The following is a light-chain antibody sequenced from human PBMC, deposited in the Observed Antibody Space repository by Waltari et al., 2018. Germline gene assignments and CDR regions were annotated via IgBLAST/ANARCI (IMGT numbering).Light chain of an antibody. CDR3: QQYNNWPRT. Sequence: IGMKQYPATLSVSPGEKATPSCRASQSVSSNLAWYQQKPGQAPRLLIYGASTRATGIPARFSGSGSGTEFTLTISSLQSEDFAVYYCQQYNNWPRTFGQGTKVEIK. J-gene: IGKJ1*01. CDR1: QSVSSN. V-gene: IGKV3-15*01. CDR2: GAS.